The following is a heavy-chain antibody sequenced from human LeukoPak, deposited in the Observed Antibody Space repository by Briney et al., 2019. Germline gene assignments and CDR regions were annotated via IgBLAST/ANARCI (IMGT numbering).Heavy chain of an antibody. Sequence: SETLSLTCTVSGNSISSGDNYWSWIRQPAGKGLEWIGRIYTSGSTNYNPSLKSRVTISGDTSKNQFSLRPSSVTAADTAVYYCARASYSYDINGWVPFDYWGQGTLVTVSS. CDR2: IYTSGST. J-gene: IGHJ4*02. V-gene: IGHV4-61*02. D-gene: IGHD3-22*01. CDR1: GNSISSGDNY. CDR3: ARASYSYDINGWVPFDY.